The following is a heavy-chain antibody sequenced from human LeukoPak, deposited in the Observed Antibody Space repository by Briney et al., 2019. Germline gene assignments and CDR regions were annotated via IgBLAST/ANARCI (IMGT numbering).Heavy chain of an antibody. D-gene: IGHD6-13*01. CDR1: GGSISSYY. CDR3: ARRLSSSWYSYFDY. Sequence: SETLSLTCTVSGGSISSYYWSWIRQPPGKGLEWIGYIYYSGSTNYNPSLKSRVTISVDTSKNQFSLKLSSVTAADTAVYYCARRLSSSWYSYFDYWGQGTLVTVSS. J-gene: IGHJ4*02. V-gene: IGHV4-59*12. CDR2: IYYSGST.